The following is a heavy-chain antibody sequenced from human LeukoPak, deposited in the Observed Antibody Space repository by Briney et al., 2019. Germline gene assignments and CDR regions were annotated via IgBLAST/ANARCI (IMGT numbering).Heavy chain of an antibody. D-gene: IGHD3-16*01. CDR1: GFTFSSYA. V-gene: IGHV3-23*01. CDR2: ISGSGGST. Sequence: GGSLRLSCAASGFTFSSYAMSWVRQAPGKGLEWVSAISGSGGSTYYADSVKGRFTISRDNSKNTLYLQMNSLRAEDTAVYYCAKDRRVAFGDRLDVGWFDPWGQGTLVTVSS. CDR3: AKDRRVAFGDRLDVGWFDP. J-gene: IGHJ5*02.